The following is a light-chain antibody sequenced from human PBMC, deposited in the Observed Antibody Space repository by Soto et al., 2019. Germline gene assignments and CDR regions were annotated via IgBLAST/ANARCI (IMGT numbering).Light chain of an antibody. J-gene: IGKJ1*01. Sequence: QMTQSPSTLSGSVGDRVTLTCRASQTISSWLAWYQQKPGKAPKLLIYKASTLKSGVPSRFSGSGSGTEFTLTISSLQPDDFATYYCQHYNSYSEAFGQGTKVDIK. CDR3: QHYNSYSEA. V-gene: IGKV1-5*03. CDR2: KAS. CDR1: QTISSW.